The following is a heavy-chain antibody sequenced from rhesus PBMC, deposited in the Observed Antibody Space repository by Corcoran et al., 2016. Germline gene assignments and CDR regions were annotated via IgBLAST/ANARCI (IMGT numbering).Heavy chain of an antibody. CDR3: ARGIAAAGTGDY. D-gene: IGHD6-25*01. Sequence: QVTLKESGPALVKPPQTLPLTCTFSGFSLGTSGMGVGWIRHPPGKALEWLASIYWDDDKYYSTSLKSRLTISKNTSKNQVVLTMTNMDPVDTATYYCARGIAAAGTGDYWGQGVLVTVSS. CDR2: IYWDDDK. CDR1: GFSLGTSGMG. J-gene: IGHJ4*01. V-gene: IGHV2S1*01.